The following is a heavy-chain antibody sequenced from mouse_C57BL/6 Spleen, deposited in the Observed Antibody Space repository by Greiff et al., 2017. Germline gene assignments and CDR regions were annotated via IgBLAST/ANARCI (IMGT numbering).Heavy chain of an antibody. D-gene: IGHD1-1*01. V-gene: IGHV1-15*01. CDR2: IDPETGGT. CDR3: TRYGSSYGWFAY. J-gene: IGHJ3*01. Sequence: VQLQQSGAELVRPGASVTLSCKASGYTFTDYEMHWVKQTPVHGLEWIGAIDPETGGTAYNQKFKGKAILTADKSSRTAYIELRSLTSEDSAVYYCTRYGSSYGWFAYWGQGTLVTVSA. CDR1: GYTFTDYE.